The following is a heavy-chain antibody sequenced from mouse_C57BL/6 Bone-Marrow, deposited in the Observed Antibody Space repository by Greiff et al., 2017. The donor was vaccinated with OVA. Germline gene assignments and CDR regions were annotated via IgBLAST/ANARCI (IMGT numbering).Heavy chain of an antibody. CDR1: GYTFTSYW. V-gene: IGHV1-64*01. D-gene: IGHD2-1*01. CDR2: IHPNSGST. Sequence: QVQLQQPGAELVKPGASVKLSCKASGYTFTSYWMHWVKQRPGRGLEWIGMIHPNSGSTNYNEKFKSKATLTVDKSSSTAYMQLSSLTSEDSAVYYCARGNYCNCWYFDVWGTGTTVTVSS. J-gene: IGHJ1*03. CDR3: ARGNYCNCWYFDV.